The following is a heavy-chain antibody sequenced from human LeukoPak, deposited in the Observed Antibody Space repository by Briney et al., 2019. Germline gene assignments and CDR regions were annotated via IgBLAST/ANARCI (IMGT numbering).Heavy chain of an antibody. Sequence: SETLSLTCTVSGGSISSSSYYWSWIRQPPGKGLEWIGYIYHSGSTYYNPSLKSRVTISVDRSKNQFSLKLSSVTAADTAVYYCARSYGPYPGARWGQGTLVTVSS. J-gene: IGHJ4*02. CDR3: ARSYGPYPGAR. D-gene: IGHD3-10*01. CDR1: GGSISSSSYY. V-gene: IGHV4-30-2*01. CDR2: IYHSGST.